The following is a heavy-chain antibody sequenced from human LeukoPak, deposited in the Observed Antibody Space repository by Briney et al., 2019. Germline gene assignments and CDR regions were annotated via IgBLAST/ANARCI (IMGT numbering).Heavy chain of an antibody. CDR3: ESHSRPGYSGYENASDV. V-gene: IGHV4-59*08. J-gene: IGHJ3*01. CDR1: GGSISSYY. Sequence: PSETLSLTCTVSGGSISSYYWSWIRQPPGKGLEWIGYIYYSGSTNYNPSLKSRVTISVDTSKNQFSLKLSSVTAADSAVYYCESHSRPGYSGYENASDVWGQGTMVTVSS. CDR2: IYYSGST. D-gene: IGHD5-12*01.